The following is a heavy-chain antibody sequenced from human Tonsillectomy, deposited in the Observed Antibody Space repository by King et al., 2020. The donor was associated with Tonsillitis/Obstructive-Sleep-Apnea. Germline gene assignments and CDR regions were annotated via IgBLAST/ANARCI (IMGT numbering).Heavy chain of an antibody. V-gene: IGHV2-5*02. CDR3: AHTAFSGWPADF. CDR1: GFSLKTNGVG. Sequence: TLKESGPTLVKPTQTLTLTCSFSGFSLKTNGVGVGWFRQPPGKALQWLALLYWDDDKRYSPSLKNRVIITKDTSETQVILTVTNVDPVDTGTYFCAHTAFSGWPADFWGPGILVTVSS. J-gene: IGHJ4*02. D-gene: IGHD6-19*01. CDR2: LYWDDDK.